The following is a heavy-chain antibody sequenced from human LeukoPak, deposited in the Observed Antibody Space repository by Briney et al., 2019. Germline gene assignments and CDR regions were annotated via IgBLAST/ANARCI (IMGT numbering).Heavy chain of an antibody. V-gene: IGHV4-38-2*01. CDR2: IYHSGST. D-gene: IGHD5-18*01. CDR3: ARLDTAMGPFDY. CDR1: GYSISSGCY. Sequence: SETLSLTCAVSGYSISSGCYWGWIRQPPGKGLEWIGSIYHSGSTYYNPSLKSRVTISVDTSKNQFSLKLSSVTAADTAVYYCARLDTAMGPFDYWGQGTLVTVSS. J-gene: IGHJ4*02.